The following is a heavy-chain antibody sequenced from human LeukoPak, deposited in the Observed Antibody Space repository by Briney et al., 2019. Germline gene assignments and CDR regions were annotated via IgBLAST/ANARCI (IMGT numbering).Heavy chain of an antibody. CDR3: ARDPGGVKDY. CDR1: RGHIRSGDYY. Sequence: SETLSLTSTGSRGHIRSGDYYWSRIRHPPANRLQWIGYIYYSGSTYYNPSLKSRVTLSVDTSKNQFSLKLSSVTAADTAVYYCARDPGGVKDYWGQGTLVTVSS. V-gene: IGHV4-30-4*01. CDR2: IYYSGST. D-gene: IGHD1-26*01. J-gene: IGHJ4*02.